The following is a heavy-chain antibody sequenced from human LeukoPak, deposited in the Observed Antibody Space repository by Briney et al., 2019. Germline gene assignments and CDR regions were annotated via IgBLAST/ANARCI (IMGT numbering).Heavy chain of an antibody. CDR2: IWYDGSNK. CDR1: GFTFSSYG. D-gene: IGHD3-3*01. J-gene: IGHJ4*02. V-gene: IGHV3-33*03. CDR3: ARGIEEWLYLYY. Sequence: GGSLRLSCAASGFTFSSYGMHWVRQAPGKGLEWVAVIWYDGSNKYYADSVKGRFTISRDNSKNSLYLQMDSLRAEDTAVYYCARGIEEWLYLYYWGQGALVTVAS.